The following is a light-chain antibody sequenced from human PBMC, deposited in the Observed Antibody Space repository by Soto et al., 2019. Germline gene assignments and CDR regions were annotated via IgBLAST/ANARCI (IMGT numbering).Light chain of an antibody. CDR1: SSDVGNGYDS. CDR2: EVT. CDR3: NSYVTSNVVV. V-gene: IGLV2-14*01. J-gene: IGLJ2*01. Sequence: QSALTQPASVSGSPGQSITISCTGTSSDVGNGYDSVSWYQQHPGKAPKLMIYEVTNRPSGVSSRFSGSKSGNTASLTVSGLQAEDEAVYYCNSYVTSNVVVFGGGTKLTVL.